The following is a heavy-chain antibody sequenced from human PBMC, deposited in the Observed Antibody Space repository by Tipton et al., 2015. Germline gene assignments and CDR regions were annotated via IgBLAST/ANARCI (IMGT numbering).Heavy chain of an antibody. J-gene: IGHJ6*02. V-gene: IGHV3-23*01. CDR1: GFVFKSYG. CDR3: AREVDYDVSQNKFYFGMDV. D-gene: IGHD4-17*01. CDR2: LTAVANLA. Sequence: SLRLSCASSGFVFKSYGMSWVRQAPGRGLEWLSGLTAVANLAYYKDSVRGRFTISRDNSRNTLYLIMDNLRGEDTATYYCAREVDYDVSQNKFYFGMDVWGQGTTVTVS.